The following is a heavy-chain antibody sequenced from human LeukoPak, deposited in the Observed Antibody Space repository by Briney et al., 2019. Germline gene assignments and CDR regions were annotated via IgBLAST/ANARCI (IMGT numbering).Heavy chain of an antibody. V-gene: IGHV5-51*04. CDR3: ARTLLLGGGLIWYFAL. CDR2: FYPGDSDN. Sequence: ESLKTPRKALGYPFHNYLIGWVRQMPGKGLGWMGIFYPGDSDNRHRPSFQGQVTISGDKPIRAASLQWSSLNVSHTPFFYFARTLLLGGGLIWYFALWGRGTLVTVSS. CDR1: GYPFHNYL. J-gene: IGHJ2*01. D-gene: IGHD3-16*01.